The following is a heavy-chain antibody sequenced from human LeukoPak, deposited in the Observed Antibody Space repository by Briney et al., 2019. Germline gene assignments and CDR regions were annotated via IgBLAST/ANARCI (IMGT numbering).Heavy chain of an antibody. J-gene: IGHJ4*02. CDR1: GGSFSGYY. D-gene: IGHD6-19*01. CDR3: ATYSSGWYYFDY. V-gene: IGHV4-34*01. Sequence: PSETLSLTCAVYGGSFSGYYWSWIRQPPGKGLEWIGEINHSGSTNYNPSLKSRVTISVDTSKNQFSLKLSPVTAADTAVYYCATYSSGWYYFDYWGQGTLVTVSS. CDR2: INHSGST.